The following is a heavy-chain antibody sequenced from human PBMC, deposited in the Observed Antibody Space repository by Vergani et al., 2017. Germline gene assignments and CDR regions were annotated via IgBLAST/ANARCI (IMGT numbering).Heavy chain of an antibody. Sequence: QVQLVQSGAEVKKPGASVKVSCKASGYTFTSYYMHWVRQATGQGLEWMGIINPSGGSTSYAQKFQGRVTMTMDTSTSTVYMELSSLRSEDTAVYYCARDLGGVAVAVDYWGQGTLVTVSS. CDR2: INPSGGST. CDR1: GYTFTSYY. J-gene: IGHJ4*02. D-gene: IGHD6-19*01. CDR3: ARDLGGVAVAVDY. V-gene: IGHV1-46*01.